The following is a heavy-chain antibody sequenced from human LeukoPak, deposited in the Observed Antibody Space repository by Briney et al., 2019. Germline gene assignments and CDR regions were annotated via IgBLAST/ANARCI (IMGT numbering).Heavy chain of an antibody. CDR3: ASEQCTNGVCYLFDY. CDR2: ISYDGSNK. J-gene: IGHJ4*02. D-gene: IGHD2-8*01. Sequence: GGSLRLSCAASGFTFSSYAMHWVRQAPGKGLEWVAVISYDGSNKYYADSVKGRFTIPRDNSKNTLYLQMNSLRAEDTAVYYCASEQCTNGVCYLFDYWGQGTLVTVSS. V-gene: IGHV3-30-3*01. CDR1: GFTFSSYA.